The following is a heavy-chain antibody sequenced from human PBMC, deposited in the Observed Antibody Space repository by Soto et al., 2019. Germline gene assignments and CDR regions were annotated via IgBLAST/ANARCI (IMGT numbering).Heavy chain of an antibody. CDR1: GGPFSSYA. Sequence: YSVQVSCKASGGPFSSYAISWVRQAPGQGLEWMGGIIPIFGTANYAQKFQGRVTITADESTSTAYMELSSLRSEDTAVYYCARDRNGGPGTDLDYWGQGTSVTVSS. J-gene: IGHJ4*02. CDR2: IIPIFGTA. D-gene: IGHD2-8*01. V-gene: IGHV1-69*13. CDR3: ARDRNGGPGTDLDY.